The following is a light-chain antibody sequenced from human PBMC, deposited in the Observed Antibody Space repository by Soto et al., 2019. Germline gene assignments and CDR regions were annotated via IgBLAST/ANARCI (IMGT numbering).Light chain of an antibody. CDR1: SSNIGAGYD. Sequence: QAVVTQPPSVSVAPGQRVTSSCTGSSSNIGAGYDVHWYQQLPGTAPKLLIYGNSNRPSGVPDRFSGSKSGTSASLAITGLQAEDEADYYCQSYDSSLSGTVFGGGTNLTVL. CDR3: QSYDSSLSGTV. CDR2: GNS. J-gene: IGLJ3*02. V-gene: IGLV1-40*01.